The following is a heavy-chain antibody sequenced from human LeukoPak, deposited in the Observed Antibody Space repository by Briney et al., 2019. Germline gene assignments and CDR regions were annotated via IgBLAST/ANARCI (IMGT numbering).Heavy chain of an antibody. CDR3: ARVSYYYYGMDV. V-gene: IGHV3-11*01. J-gene: IGHJ6*02. Sequence: KSGGSLRLFCAASGYTFSDYYMSWTRQAPGKGLEWVSYISSSGSTIYYADSVKGRFTISRDNAKNSLCLQMNSLRAEDTAVYYCARVSYYYYGMDVWGQGTTVTVSS. CDR2: ISSSGSTI. CDR1: GYTFSDYY.